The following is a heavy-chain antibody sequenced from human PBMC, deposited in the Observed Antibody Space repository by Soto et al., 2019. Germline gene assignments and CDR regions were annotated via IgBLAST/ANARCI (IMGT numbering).Heavy chain of an antibody. J-gene: IGHJ4*02. V-gene: IGHV1-69*04. CDR2: IIPILGIA. CDR3: AREDSGYDPGDY. D-gene: IGHD5-12*01. CDR1: GGTFSSYT. Sequence: ASVKVSCKASGGTFSSYTISWVRQAPGQGLEWMGRIIPILGIANYAQKFQGRVTITADKSTSTAYMELSSLRSEDTAVYYCAREDSGYDPGDYWGQGTLVTVSS.